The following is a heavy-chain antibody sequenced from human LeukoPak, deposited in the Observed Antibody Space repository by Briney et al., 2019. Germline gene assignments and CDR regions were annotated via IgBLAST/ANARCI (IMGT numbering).Heavy chain of an antibody. V-gene: IGHV3-23*01. CDR1: GFAFTNYA. Sequence: GGSLRLSCAASGFAFTNYAMDWVRLAPGKGLEWVSSIGDSGGSTYYADSAKGRFTISRDNSKNTLYLQMDSLRAEDTTVYYCARDYADYVGFFFFDHWGQGTLVTVSS. CDR2: IGDSGGST. J-gene: IGHJ4*02. CDR3: ARDYADYVGFFFFDH. D-gene: IGHD4-17*01.